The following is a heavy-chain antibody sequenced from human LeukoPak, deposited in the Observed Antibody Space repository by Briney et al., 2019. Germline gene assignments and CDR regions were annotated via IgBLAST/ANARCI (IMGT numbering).Heavy chain of an antibody. D-gene: IGHD3-10*01. Sequence: GASVKVSCKASGYPFTSYNVNWVRQATGQGLEWMGWMNTNSGNTGYSQKFQGRVTITRDTSASTAYMELSSLRSEDTAVYYCARVGDYYGSGSYYNGLNYWGQGTLVTVSS. CDR1: GYPFTSYN. V-gene: IGHV1-8*01. CDR3: ARVGDYYGSGSYYNGLNY. J-gene: IGHJ4*02. CDR2: MNTNSGNT.